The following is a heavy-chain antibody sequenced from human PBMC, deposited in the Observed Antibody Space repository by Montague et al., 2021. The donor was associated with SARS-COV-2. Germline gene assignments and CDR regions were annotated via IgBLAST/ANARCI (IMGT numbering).Heavy chain of an antibody. D-gene: IGHD1-26*01. Sequence: SETLSLTCTVSGGSIFSNSFYWGWIRQSPGQGLEWIGNVLSSGSTFYNPSLRGRVTMSEDMSKNQFSLKLMSVTAADTAVYYCARSTVGTSHFDYWGQGTLVTVSS. CDR1: GGSIFSNSFY. V-gene: IGHV4-39*01. J-gene: IGHJ4*02. CDR3: ARSTVGTSHFDY. CDR2: VLSSGST.